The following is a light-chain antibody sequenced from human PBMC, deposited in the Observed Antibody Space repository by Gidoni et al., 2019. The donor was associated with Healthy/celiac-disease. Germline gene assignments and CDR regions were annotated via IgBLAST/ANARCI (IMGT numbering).Light chain of an antibody. V-gene: IGKV3-20*01. CDR3: QQYGSIFT. J-gene: IGKJ3*01. Sequence: EIVLTQSPGTLSLSPGERATLSCRASQSVSSSYLAWYQQKPGQAPRLLIYGASSRATGIPDFTLTISRLEPEDFAVYYCQQYGSIFTFXPXTKVDIK. CDR1: QSVSSSY. CDR2: GAS.